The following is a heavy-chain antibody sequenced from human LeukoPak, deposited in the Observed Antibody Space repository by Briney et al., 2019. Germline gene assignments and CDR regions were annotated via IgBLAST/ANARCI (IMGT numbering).Heavy chain of an antibody. CDR2: IRSKTYGATT. Sequence: GGSLRLSCSASGFSFGDYAMSWVRQAPGKGLEWVGFIRSKTYGATTEYAASVKGRFTISRDDSRSIASLQMNSLKTEDTAVYYCTSDSDDSSRPYYYHMDVWGKGTKVTVSS. D-gene: IGHD3-22*01. V-gene: IGHV3-49*04. CDR3: TSDSDDSSRPYYYHMDV. J-gene: IGHJ6*03. CDR1: GFSFGDYA.